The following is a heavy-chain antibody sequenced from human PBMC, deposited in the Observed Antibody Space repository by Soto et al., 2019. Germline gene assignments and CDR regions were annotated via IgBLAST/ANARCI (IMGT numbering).Heavy chain of an antibody. D-gene: IGHD3-22*01. Sequence: PGGSLRLSCAASGFTFRSYTMHWVRQAPGKGLEWVSVISYDGSNKDYADSVKGRFTISRDNSKNTLYLEMNSLRVEDTAVYYCVRDHAMVVTGLYSFDCWGPGAFVIVSS. CDR3: VRDHAMVVTGLYSFDC. CDR1: GFTFRSYT. CDR2: ISYDGSNK. V-gene: IGHV3-30-3*01. J-gene: IGHJ4*02.